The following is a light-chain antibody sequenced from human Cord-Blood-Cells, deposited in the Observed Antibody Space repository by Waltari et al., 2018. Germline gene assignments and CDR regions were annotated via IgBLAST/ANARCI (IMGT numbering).Light chain of an antibody. CDR1: SSNIGNNA. CDR3: AAWDDSLNGPV. V-gene: IGLV1-36*01. Sequence: QSVLTQPPSVSEAPRQRVTIPCSGSSSNIGNNAVNWYQQRPGKAPKLPLYYDDLLPSGVSDRFSGSKSGTSASLAISGLQSEDEADYYCAAWDDSLNGPVFGGGTKLTVL. CDR2: YDD. J-gene: IGLJ2*01.